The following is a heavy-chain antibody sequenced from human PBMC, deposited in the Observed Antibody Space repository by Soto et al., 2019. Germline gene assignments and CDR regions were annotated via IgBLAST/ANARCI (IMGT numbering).Heavy chain of an antibody. CDR1: GFTFSSYA. D-gene: IGHD2-8*01. V-gene: IGHV3-30-3*01. CDR2: ISYDGSNK. CDR3: ARDGASGVTNPPDAFDI. Sequence: QVQLVESGGGVVQPGRSLRLSCAASGFTFSSYAMHWVRQAPGKGLEWVAVISYDGSNKYYADSVKGRFTISRDNSKNTLYLQMNSLRAEDTAVYYCARDGASGVTNPPDAFDIWGQGTMFTVSS. J-gene: IGHJ3*02.